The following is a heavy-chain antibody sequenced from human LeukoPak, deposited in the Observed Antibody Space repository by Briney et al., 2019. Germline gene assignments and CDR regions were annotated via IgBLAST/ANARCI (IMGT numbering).Heavy chain of an antibody. CDR2: ISKSDGTT. CDR1: GVTSSDNF. CDR3: ASAVAAPDQDPPFDY. V-gene: IGHV3-11*01. Sequence: GGSLRLSCAASGVTSSDNFMSWIRQAPGKGLEWISYISKSDGTTYYADTVKGRFTISRDSAKKSVYLYMNSLRAEDTAVYYCASAVAAPDQDPPFDYWGQGTLVTVSS. D-gene: IGHD6-25*01. J-gene: IGHJ4*02.